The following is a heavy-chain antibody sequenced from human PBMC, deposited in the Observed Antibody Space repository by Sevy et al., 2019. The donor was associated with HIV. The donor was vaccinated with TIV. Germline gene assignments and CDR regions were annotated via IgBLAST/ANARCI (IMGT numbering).Heavy chain of an antibody. CDR2: ISSSSSYI. CDR1: GFTFSSYS. Sequence: GGSLRLSCAASGFTFSSYSMNWVRQAPGKGLEWVSSISSSSSYIYYADSVKGRFTISRDNVKNSLYLQMNSLRAEDTAVYYCARAVDIVATILDYWGQGTLVTVSS. D-gene: IGHD5-12*01. CDR3: ARAVDIVATILDY. V-gene: IGHV3-21*01. J-gene: IGHJ4*02.